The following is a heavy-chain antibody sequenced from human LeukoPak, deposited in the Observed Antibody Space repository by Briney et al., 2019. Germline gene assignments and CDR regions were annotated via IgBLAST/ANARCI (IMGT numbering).Heavy chain of an antibody. CDR3: ARGGYCSGGSCYGGFQH. D-gene: IGHD2-15*01. Sequence: ASVKVSCKASGYTFTGYYMHRVRQAPGQGLEWMGWTNPNSGGTNYAQKFQGRVTMTRDTSISTAYMELSRLRSDDTAVYYCARGGYCSGGSCYGGFQHWGQGTLVTVSS. V-gene: IGHV1-2*02. J-gene: IGHJ1*01. CDR1: GYTFTGYY. CDR2: TNPNSGGT.